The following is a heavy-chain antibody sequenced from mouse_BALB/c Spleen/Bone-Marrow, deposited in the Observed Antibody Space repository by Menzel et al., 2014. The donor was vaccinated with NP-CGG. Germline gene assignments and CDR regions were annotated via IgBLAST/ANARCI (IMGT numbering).Heavy chain of an antibody. V-gene: IGHV5-9-1*01. CDR1: GFTFSTYA. Sequence: EVKLMESGGGLVKSGGSLKLSCAASGFTFSTYAMSWVRRTPEKRLEWVATISSGGTYTYFPDSVKGRFTISRDNAKNTLYLQMSSLTSEDTAMFYCARSGGKYALDYWGQGTSVTVSS. CDR3: ARSGGKYALDY. CDR2: ISSGGTYT. J-gene: IGHJ4*01.